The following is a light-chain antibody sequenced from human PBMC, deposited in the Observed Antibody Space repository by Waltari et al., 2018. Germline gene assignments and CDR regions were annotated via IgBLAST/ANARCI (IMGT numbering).Light chain of an antibody. Sequence: DIVMTQSPESLAVSLGERATINCKSSQSLLYRPNNQNYLTWYQRKPGQPPKLLISWASSRESGVPDRFSGSGSGTDFTLTISSLQAEDVAVYDCQQSYTTPLTFGGGTRVEIK. CDR1: QSLLYRPNNQNY. J-gene: IGKJ4*01. CDR3: QQSYTTPLT. CDR2: WAS. V-gene: IGKV4-1*01.